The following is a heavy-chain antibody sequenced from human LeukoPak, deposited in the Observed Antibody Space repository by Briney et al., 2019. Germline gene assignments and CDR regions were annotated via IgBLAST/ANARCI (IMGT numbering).Heavy chain of an antibody. Sequence: ASVKVSCKASGYTFTSYCMHWVRQAPGQGLEWMGIINPSGGSTSYAQKFQGRVTMTRDMSTSTVYMELSSLRSEDTAVYYCASAPTTVVRPLDYWGQGTLVTVPS. CDR3: ASAPTTVVRPLDY. J-gene: IGHJ4*02. V-gene: IGHV1-46*01. CDR1: GYTFTSYC. CDR2: INPSGGST. D-gene: IGHD4-23*01.